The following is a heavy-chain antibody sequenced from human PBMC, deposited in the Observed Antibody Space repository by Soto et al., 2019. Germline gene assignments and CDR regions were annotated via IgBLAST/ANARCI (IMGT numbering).Heavy chain of an antibody. CDR3: ARGGTHNYDFWSGYRTYNWFDP. V-gene: IGHV4-34*01. J-gene: IGHJ5*02. Sequence: KTSETLSLTCAVYGGSFSGYYWSWIRQPPGKGLEWIGEINHSGSTNYNPSLKSRVTISVDTSKNQFSLKLSSVTAAYTAVDYCARGGTHNYDFWSGYRTYNWFDPWGQGTLVTVSS. CDR2: INHSGST. CDR1: GGSFSGYY. D-gene: IGHD3-3*01.